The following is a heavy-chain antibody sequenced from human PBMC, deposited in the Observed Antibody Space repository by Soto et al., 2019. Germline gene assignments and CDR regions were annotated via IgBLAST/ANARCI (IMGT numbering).Heavy chain of an antibody. CDR2: IRTAGDT. CDR1: GFTFSTYD. Sequence: PWGSLRLSCAASGFTFSTYDMHWVRQVTGKGLEWVSAIRTAGDTYYPGSVKGRFTISRENAKNSLYLQMDSLRVEDTAVYYCARVKSNGWYYFDNWGQGTLVTVSS. CDR3: ARVKSNGWYYFDN. D-gene: IGHD6-19*01. V-gene: IGHV3-13*01. J-gene: IGHJ4*02.